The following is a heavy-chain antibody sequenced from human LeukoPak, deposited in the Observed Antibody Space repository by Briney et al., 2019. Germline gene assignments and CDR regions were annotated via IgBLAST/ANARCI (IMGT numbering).Heavy chain of an antibody. Sequence: GGSLRLSCAASGFTFSSYAMSWVRQAPGKGLEWVAVISYDGSNKYYADSVKGRFTISRDNSKNTLYLQMNSLRAEDTAVYYCARDYYDSSGYSDYWGQGTLVTVSS. J-gene: IGHJ4*02. CDR2: ISYDGSNK. V-gene: IGHV3-30-3*01. D-gene: IGHD3-22*01. CDR1: GFTFSSYA. CDR3: ARDYYDSSGYSDY.